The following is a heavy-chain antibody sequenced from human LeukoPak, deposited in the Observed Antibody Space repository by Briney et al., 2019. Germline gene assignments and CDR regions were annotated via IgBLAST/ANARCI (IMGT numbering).Heavy chain of an antibody. D-gene: IGHD1-26*01. CDR1: GFIFSNYP. CDR2: ISGSGGAT. CDR3: GKYLQTTVGANDY. V-gene: IGHV3-23*01. Sequence: GGSLRLSCAASGFIFSNYPMNWVRQAPGKGLEGVSVISGSGGATFYGDSVQGRLTISRDNSRDTLYLQMNSQTAEDTAVYYCGKYLQTTVGANDYWGQGTLVTVSS. J-gene: IGHJ4*02.